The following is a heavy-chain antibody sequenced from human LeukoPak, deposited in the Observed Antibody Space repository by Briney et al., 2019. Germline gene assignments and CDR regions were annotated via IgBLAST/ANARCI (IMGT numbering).Heavy chain of an antibody. V-gene: IGHV4-59*08. D-gene: IGHD3-9*01. J-gene: IGHJ5*02. CDR2: IYYSGST. Sequence: SETLSLTCTVSGGSISSYYWSWIRQPPGKGLEWIGYIYYSGSTNYNPSLKSRVTISVDTSKNQFSLKLSSVTAADTAVYYCARRFDILTGYGWFDPWGQRTLVTVSS. CDR1: GGSISSYY. CDR3: ARRFDILTGYGWFDP.